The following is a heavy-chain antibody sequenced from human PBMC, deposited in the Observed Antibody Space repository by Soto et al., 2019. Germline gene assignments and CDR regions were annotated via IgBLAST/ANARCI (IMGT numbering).Heavy chain of an antibody. V-gene: IGHV1-69*13. CDR1: GGTFSSYA. Sequence: ASVKVSCKASGGTFSSYAISWVRQAPGQGLEWMGGIIPIFGTANYAQRVQDRVTITADESTCTAYMELSSLRSEDTAVYYCAMARADFWSGYYGPIEDYYIGMDVWGQGTTVTVS. J-gene: IGHJ6*02. CDR3: AMARADFWSGYYGPIEDYYIGMDV. D-gene: IGHD3-3*01. CDR2: IIPIFGTA.